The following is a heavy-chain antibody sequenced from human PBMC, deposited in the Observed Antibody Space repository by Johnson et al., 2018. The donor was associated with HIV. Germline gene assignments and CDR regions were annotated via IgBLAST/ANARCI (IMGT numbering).Heavy chain of an antibody. CDR1: GFTFSSYA. V-gene: IGHV3-30*02. D-gene: IGHD4-17*01. Sequence: VQLMESGGGLVQPGGSLRLSCAASGFTFSSYAMHWVRQAPGKGLEWVAFIRYDGINKYYADSVKGRFTISRDNSKNTLYLQMNSRGAEDPAAYYCVKARDYGDYVAFDIWGQGTIVTVSS. CDR3: VKARDYGDYVAFDI. J-gene: IGHJ3*02. CDR2: IRYDGINK.